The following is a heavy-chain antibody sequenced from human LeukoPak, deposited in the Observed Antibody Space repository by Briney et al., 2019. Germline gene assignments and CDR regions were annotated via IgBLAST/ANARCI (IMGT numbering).Heavy chain of an antibody. CDR2: IYYSGST. V-gene: IGHV4-31*03. J-gene: IGHJ5*02. CDR3: ARVTHSSVHNWFDP. Sequence: PSQTLSLTCTVSGGSISSGGYYWSWIRQHPGKGLEWTGYIYYSGSTYYNPSLKSRVTISVDTSKNQFSLKLSSVTAADTAVYYCARVTHSSVHNWFDPWGQGTLVTVSS. CDR1: GGSISSGGYY. D-gene: IGHD3-22*01.